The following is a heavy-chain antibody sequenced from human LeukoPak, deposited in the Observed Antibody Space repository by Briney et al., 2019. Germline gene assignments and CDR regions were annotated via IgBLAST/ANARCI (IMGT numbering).Heavy chain of an antibody. Sequence: GGSLRLSCAASGFTFSSHSMNWVRQAPGKGLEWLSYIDSGSGNIYYRDSVKGRFTISRDNAKNSLYLQMNSLRDEDTAVYYCASGTGGFYWGQGTLVTVSS. D-gene: IGHD3/OR15-3a*01. CDR2: IDSGSGNI. CDR3: ASGTGGFY. CDR1: GFTFSSHS. V-gene: IGHV3-48*02. J-gene: IGHJ4*02.